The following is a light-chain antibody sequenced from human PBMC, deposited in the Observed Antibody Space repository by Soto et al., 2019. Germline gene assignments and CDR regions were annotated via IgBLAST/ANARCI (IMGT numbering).Light chain of an antibody. CDR3: QQYNDWPRT. Sequence: EIVMTQSPATLSVSPGERATLSCRASQSVGTHLAWYQQKPGQSPRLLIYGESTRATGIPARFSGSGFGIEFTLTISSLQSEDFAVYYCQQYNDWPRTLGQGTKVDIK. V-gene: IGKV3-15*01. J-gene: IGKJ1*01. CDR1: QSVGTH. CDR2: GES.